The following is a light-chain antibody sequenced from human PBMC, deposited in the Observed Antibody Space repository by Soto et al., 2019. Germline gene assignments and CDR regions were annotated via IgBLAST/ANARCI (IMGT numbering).Light chain of an antibody. CDR3: QQRSDWPST. V-gene: IGKV3-11*01. Sequence: EIVLTQSPATLSLSPGERATLSCRASQSVGTYFAWYQQKPGQAPSLLIYDSSNRATGIPARFSGSGSGTDFTLTISSLEPEDFAVYYCQQRSDWPSTFGGGTKVEIK. CDR1: QSVGTY. CDR2: DSS. J-gene: IGKJ4*01.